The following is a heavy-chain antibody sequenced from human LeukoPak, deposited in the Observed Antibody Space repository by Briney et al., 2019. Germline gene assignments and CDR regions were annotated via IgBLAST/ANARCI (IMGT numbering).Heavy chain of an antibody. CDR1: GGSISSYY. Sequence: SETLSLTCTVSGGSISSYYWSWIRQPPGKGLEWIGYIYYSGSTNYNPSLKGRVTISVDTSKNQFSLKLSSVTAADTAVYYCARVESSWYIEKWGQGTLVTVSS. V-gene: IGHV4-59*01. J-gene: IGHJ4*02. D-gene: IGHD6-13*01. CDR3: ARVESSWYIEK. CDR2: IYYSGST.